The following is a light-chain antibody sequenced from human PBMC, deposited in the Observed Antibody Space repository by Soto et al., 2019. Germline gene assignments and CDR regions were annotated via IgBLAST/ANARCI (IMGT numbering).Light chain of an antibody. V-gene: IGLV2-11*01. CDR3: CSYAGSYTF. J-gene: IGLJ1*01. CDR1: SSDVGGYNY. Sequence: QSALTQPRSVSGSPGQSVTISCTGTSSDVGGYNYVSWYQQHPGKAPKLMIYDVSKRPSGVPDRFSGSKSGNTASLTISGLQAEDEADYYCCSYAGSYTFFGTGTQLTVL. CDR2: DVS.